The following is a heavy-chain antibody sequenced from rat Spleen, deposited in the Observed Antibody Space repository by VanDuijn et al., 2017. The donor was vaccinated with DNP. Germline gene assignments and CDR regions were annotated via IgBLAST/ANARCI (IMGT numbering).Heavy chain of an antibody. J-gene: IGHJ1*01. CDR1: GYSITSNY. D-gene: IGHD1-11*01. V-gene: IGHV3-1*01. CDR3: ARGLNYGGYIYSWYFDF. CDR2: INYSGTT. Sequence: VQLQESGPGLVKPSQSLSLTCSVTGYSITSNYWAWIRKFPGNKMEWMGYINYSGTTAYNPSLRSRISITRDTSKNQFFLQLNSVTTEDTATYYCARGLNYGGYIYSWYFDFWGPGTMVTVSS.